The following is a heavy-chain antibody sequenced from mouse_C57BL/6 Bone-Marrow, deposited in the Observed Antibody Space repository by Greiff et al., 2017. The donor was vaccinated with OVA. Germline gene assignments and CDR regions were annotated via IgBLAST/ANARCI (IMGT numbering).Heavy chain of an antibody. Sequence: EVNVVESGEGLVKPGGSLKLSCAASGFTFSSYAMSWVRQTPEKRLEWVAYISSGGDYIYYADTVKGRFTISRDNARNTLYLQMSSLKSEDTAMYYCTRDRGATGFAYWGQGTLVTVSA. CDR2: ISSGGDYI. J-gene: IGHJ3*01. CDR3: TRDRGATGFAY. V-gene: IGHV5-9-1*02. D-gene: IGHD1-1*01. CDR1: GFTFSSYA.